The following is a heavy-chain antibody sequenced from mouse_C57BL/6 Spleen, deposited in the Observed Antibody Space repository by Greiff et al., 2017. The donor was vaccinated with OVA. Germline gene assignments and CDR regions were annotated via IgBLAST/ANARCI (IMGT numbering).Heavy chain of an antibody. CDR3: ARTPYYYGSSLFDY. CDR1: GYTFTGYW. Sequence: QVQLQQSGAELMKPGASVKLSCKATGYTFTGYWIEWVKQRPGHGLEWIGEILPGSGSTNYNEKFKGKATFTADTSSNTAYMRLSSLTTEDSAIYYCARTPYYYGSSLFDYWGQGTTLTVSS. J-gene: IGHJ2*01. V-gene: IGHV1-9*01. CDR2: ILPGSGST. D-gene: IGHD1-1*01.